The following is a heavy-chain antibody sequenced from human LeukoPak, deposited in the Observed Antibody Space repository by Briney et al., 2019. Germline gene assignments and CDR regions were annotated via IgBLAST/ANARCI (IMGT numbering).Heavy chain of an antibody. CDR1: GGSFSDYY. Sequence: PSETLSLTCAVYGGSFSDYYWSWIRQPPGKGLEWIGEINLSRSTNYNPSLKSRVTISLDTSKNQFSLKLSSVTAADTAVYYCASVAVTAISSHSDYWGQGTLVTVSS. J-gene: IGHJ4*02. CDR2: INLSRST. V-gene: IGHV4-34*01. CDR3: ASVAVTAISSHSDY. D-gene: IGHD2-21*02.